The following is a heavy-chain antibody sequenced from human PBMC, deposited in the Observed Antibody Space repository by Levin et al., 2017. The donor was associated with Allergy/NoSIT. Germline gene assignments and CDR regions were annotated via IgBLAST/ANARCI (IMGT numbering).Heavy chain of an antibody. Sequence: SLKISCAASGFTFDDYAMHWVRQAPGKGLEWVSGISWNSGSIGYADSVKGRFTISRDNAKNSLYLQMNSLRAEDTALYYCAKADYGDYGGGFDYWGQGTLVTVSS. V-gene: IGHV3-9*01. CDR2: ISWNSGSI. CDR3: AKADYGDYGGGFDY. CDR1: GFTFDDYA. J-gene: IGHJ4*02. D-gene: IGHD4-17*01.